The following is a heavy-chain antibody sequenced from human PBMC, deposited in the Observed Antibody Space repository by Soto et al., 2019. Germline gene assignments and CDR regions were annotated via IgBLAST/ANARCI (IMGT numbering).Heavy chain of an antibody. Sequence: EVQLVESGGGLVKPGGSLRLSCAASGFTFSSYSMNWVRQAPGKGLEWVSSISSSSSYIYYADSVKGRFTISRDNSKHSLDQQMNSLRGEEMAVYYCASGYCSGGSCGEAPSWFDPWGQGILVTVSS. CDR3: ASGYCSGGSCGEAPSWFDP. CDR1: GFTFSSYS. J-gene: IGHJ5*02. CDR2: ISSSSSYI. D-gene: IGHD2-15*01. V-gene: IGHV3-21*01.